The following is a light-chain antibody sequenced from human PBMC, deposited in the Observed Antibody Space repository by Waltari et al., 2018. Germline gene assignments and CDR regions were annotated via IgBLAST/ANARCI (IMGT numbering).Light chain of an antibody. J-gene: IGLJ3*02. CDR3: ALYYGNARWV. Sequence: QTVVTQEPSLTVSPGGTVTPTCTPTPWPVISNYYPNWFQQKPGQAPTSLIYDTNKRHFWTPARFSGSLLGGKAALTLSRALPEDEADYYCALYYGNARWVFGGGTKLTVL. V-gene: IGLV7-43*01. CDR2: DTN. CDR1: PWPVISNYY.